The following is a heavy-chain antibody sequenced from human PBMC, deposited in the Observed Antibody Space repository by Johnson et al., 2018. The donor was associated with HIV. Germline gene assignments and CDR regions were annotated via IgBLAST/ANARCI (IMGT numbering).Heavy chain of an antibody. V-gene: IGHV3-30*03. CDR2: ISYDGSNK. CDR1: GFTFSSYV. J-gene: IGHJ3*02. D-gene: IGHD4-17*01. Sequence: QVQLVESGGGVFQPGRSLRLSCAASGFTFSSYVLHWVRQAPGKGLAWVAVISYDGSNKYYADSVKGRFTISRDNSKNTLYLQMNSMRAEETAVYFCARGRDPGDYVGLGAFDIWGQGTMVTVSS. CDR3: ARGRDPGDYVGLGAFDI.